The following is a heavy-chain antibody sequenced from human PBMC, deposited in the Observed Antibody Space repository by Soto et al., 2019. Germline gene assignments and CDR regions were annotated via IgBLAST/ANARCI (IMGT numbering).Heavy chain of an antibody. CDR3: ARVVEFYFDD. Sequence: QVQLVQSGAELQKPGSSVKVSCMSSGGTLSSDSFSWVRQAPGQGLEWMGRIIPVLGIPNYAQKFQGRLTLSAERSTTTGYMELSRITSEDTAVYYCARVVEFYFDDWGQGTMVTVSS. CDR2: IIPVLGIP. CDR1: GGTLSSDS. V-gene: IGHV1-69*02. J-gene: IGHJ4*02. D-gene: IGHD1-1*01.